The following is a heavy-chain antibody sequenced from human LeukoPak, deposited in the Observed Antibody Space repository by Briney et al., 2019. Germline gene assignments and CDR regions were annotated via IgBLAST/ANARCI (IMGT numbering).Heavy chain of an antibody. Sequence: ASVKVSCKASGYTITNYAMHWVRQAPGQRLEWMGWINTGNGNTKHSQEFQGRVTITRDTSASTAYMELTSLTSNDMAVYYCARGNSAYDFAFDIWGQGTMVTVSS. J-gene: IGHJ3*02. CDR1: GYTITNYA. V-gene: IGHV1-3*03. CDR3: ARGNSAYDFAFDI. D-gene: IGHD3-3*01. CDR2: INTGNGNT.